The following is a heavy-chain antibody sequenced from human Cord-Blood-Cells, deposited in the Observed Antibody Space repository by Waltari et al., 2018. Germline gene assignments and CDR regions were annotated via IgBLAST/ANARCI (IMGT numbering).Heavy chain of an antibody. V-gene: IGHV3-30*18. CDR3: AKVAYSSSWYWFDP. D-gene: IGHD6-13*01. CDR2: ISYDGSNK. CDR1: GFTFTRYG. Sequence: QVQLVESGGGVVQPVRSLRLSCAAAGFTFTRYGMPWCSPAPGKGLEWVAVISYDGSNKYYADSVKGRFTISRDNSKNTLYLQMNSLRAEDTAVYYCAKVAYSSSWYWFDPWGQGTLVTVSS. J-gene: IGHJ5*02.